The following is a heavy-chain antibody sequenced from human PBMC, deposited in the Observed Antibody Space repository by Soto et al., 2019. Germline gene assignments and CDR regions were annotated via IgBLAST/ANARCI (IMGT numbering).Heavy chain of an antibody. CDR1: GYTFTSYG. V-gene: IGHV1-18*01. J-gene: IGHJ5*02. D-gene: IGHD3-3*01. CDR3: AREPHYDFWSGYPNWFDP. Sequence: ASVKVSCKASGYTFTSYGISWVRQAPGQGLEWMGWISAYNGNTNYAQKLQGRVTMTTDTSTSTAYMELRSLRSDDTAVYYCAREPHYDFWSGYPNWFDPWGQGTLVTVPS. CDR2: ISAYNGNT.